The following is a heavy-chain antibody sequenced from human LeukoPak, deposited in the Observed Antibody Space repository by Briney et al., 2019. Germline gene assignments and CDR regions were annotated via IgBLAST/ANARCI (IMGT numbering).Heavy chain of an antibody. CDR3: ARETSSRYFDY. Sequence: ASVKVSCKASGYTLTSYDINWVRQATGQGLEWMGWMNPNSGKTGYAQKFQGRVTITRNTSISTAYMELSSLESEDTAVYYCARETSSRYFDYWGQGTLVTVSS. J-gene: IGHJ4*02. CDR1: GYTLTSYD. V-gene: IGHV1-8*01. D-gene: IGHD1-14*01. CDR2: MNPNSGKT.